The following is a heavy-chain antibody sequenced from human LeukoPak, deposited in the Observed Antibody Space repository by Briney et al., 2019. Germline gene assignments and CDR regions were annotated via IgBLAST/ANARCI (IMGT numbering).Heavy chain of an antibody. CDR2: INAGNGNT. V-gene: IGHV1-3*01. Sequence: ASVKVSCKASGYTFTSYAIHWVRQAPGQRLEWMGWINAGNGNTKYSQDFQGRVTITRDTSATTAYMELSSLRSEDTAVYYCARVPGPGSGTYYTFDYWGKGTLVTVSS. D-gene: IGHD3-10*01. J-gene: IGHJ4*02. CDR3: ARVPGPGSGTYYTFDY. CDR1: GYTFTSYA.